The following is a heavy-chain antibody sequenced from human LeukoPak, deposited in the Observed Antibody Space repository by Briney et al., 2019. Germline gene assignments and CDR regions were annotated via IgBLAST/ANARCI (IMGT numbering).Heavy chain of an antibody. J-gene: IGHJ4*02. CDR3: AKGAAFGSTWFDY. CDR1: GFIFSSYA. V-gene: IGHV3-23*01. Sequence: GGSLRLSCAASGFIFSSYAMSWVRQAPGKGLEGVSGIDGIGTSTYYADSVKGRFTISRDNSKNTLFMQMNSLRAEDTAMYYCAKGAAFGSTWFDYWGQGALVTVSS. CDR2: IDGIGTST. D-gene: IGHD2-2*01.